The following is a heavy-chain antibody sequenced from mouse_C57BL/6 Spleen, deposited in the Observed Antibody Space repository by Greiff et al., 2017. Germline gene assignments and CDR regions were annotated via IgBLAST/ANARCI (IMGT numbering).Heavy chain of an antibody. J-gene: IGHJ4*01. V-gene: IGHV5-17*01. CDR2: ISSGSSTI. CDR3: ARRMDDYDGGYAMDY. Sequence: EVMLVESGGGLVKPGGSLKLSCAASGFTFSDYGMHWVRQAPEKGLEWVAYISSGSSTIYYADTVKGRFTISRDNAKNTLFLQMTSRRSEDTAMYYCARRMDDYDGGYAMDYWGQGTSVTVSS. CDR1: GFTFSDYG. D-gene: IGHD2-4*01.